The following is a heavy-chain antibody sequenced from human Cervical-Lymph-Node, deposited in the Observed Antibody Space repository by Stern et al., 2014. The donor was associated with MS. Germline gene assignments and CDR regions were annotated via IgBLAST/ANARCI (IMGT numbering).Heavy chain of an antibody. CDR3: ARVFGSLYSGIPADS. J-gene: IGHJ4*02. Sequence: VQLVESGGGVVQPGRSLRLSCAASGFTFGSYAMHWVRQAPGKGLEWVAVMSFDGTNKYYADSVKGRFTISRNNSKNTLYLQMNSLRPEDTAVYYCARVFGSLYSGIPADSWGQGTLVTVSS. V-gene: IGHV3-30-3*01. D-gene: IGHD1-26*01. CDR2: MSFDGTNK. CDR1: GFTFGSYA.